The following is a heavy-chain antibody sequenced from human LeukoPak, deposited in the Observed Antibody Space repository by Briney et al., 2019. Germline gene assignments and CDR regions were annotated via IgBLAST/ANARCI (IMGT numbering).Heavy chain of an antibody. CDR2: IYYSGST. J-gene: IGHJ4*02. D-gene: IGHD2-2*01. Sequence: SETLSLTCTVSGGSISSSSYYWGWIRQPPGKGLEWIGSIYYSGSTYYNPSLKSRVTISVDTSKNQFSLKLSSVTAADTAVYYCALRRIVVVPAARGSYFDYWGQGTLVTVSS. CDR3: ALRRIVVVPAARGSYFDY. CDR1: GGSISSSSYY. V-gene: IGHV4-39*01.